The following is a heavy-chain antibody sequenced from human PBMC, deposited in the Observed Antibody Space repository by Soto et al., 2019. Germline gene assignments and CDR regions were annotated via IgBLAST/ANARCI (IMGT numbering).Heavy chain of an antibody. D-gene: IGHD1-26*01. CDR2: IYYSGST. CDR3: ARAVGAKYNWFDP. V-gene: IGHV4-59*01. J-gene: IGHJ5*02. Sequence: SETLSLTCTVSGGSISSYYWSWIRQPPGKGLEWIGYIYYSGSTNYNPSLKSRVTISVDTSKNQFSLKLSSVTAADTAVYYCARAVGAKYNWFDPWGQGTLVTVSS. CDR1: GGSISSYY.